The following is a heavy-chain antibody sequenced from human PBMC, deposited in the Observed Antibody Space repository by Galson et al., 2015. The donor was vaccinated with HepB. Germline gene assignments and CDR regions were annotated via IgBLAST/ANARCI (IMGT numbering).Heavy chain of an antibody. CDR3: ARDRVSYLNTRNLGSAGDY. J-gene: IGHJ4*02. D-gene: IGHD1-26*01. V-gene: IGHV1-18*04. CDR2: ISAYNGNT. Sequence: SVKVSCKASGYTFTSYGISWVRQAPGQGLEWMGWISAYNGNTNYAQKLQGRVTMTTDTSTSTAYMGLRSLRSDDTAVYYCARDRVSYLNTRNLGSAGDYWGQGTLVTVSS. CDR1: GYTFTSYG.